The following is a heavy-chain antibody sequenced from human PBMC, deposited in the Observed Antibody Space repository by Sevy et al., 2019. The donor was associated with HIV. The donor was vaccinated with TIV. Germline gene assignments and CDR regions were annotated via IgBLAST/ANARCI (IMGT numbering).Heavy chain of an antibody. V-gene: IGHV4-59*01. Sequence: SETLSLTCTVSGGSMRTYFWSWIRQPPGKGLEWIGYMYPGGSPNYNPSLNSRVTISIDTSKNQFSLKLNSMTAADTAVYYWAEGPQWDLGNAFDIWGQGTKVTVSS. CDR2: MYPGGSP. CDR3: AEGPQWDLGNAFDI. CDR1: GGSMRTYF. J-gene: IGHJ3*02. D-gene: IGHD1-26*01.